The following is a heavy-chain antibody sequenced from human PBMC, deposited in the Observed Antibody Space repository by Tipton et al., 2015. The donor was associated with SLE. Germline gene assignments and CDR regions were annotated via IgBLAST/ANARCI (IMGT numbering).Heavy chain of an antibody. CDR3: ARQAGYFRYFDY. CDR2: VYHTRGT. V-gene: IGHV4-39*01. Sequence: LRLSCTVSGGSISSASYYWGWIRQPPGEGLEWIGTVYHTRGTYYKPSLERRVTISVDTSKNQFSLKLTSVTAADTAVYYCARQAGYFRYFDYWGQGTLVTVSS. J-gene: IGHJ4*02. D-gene: IGHD3-9*01. CDR1: GGSISSASYY.